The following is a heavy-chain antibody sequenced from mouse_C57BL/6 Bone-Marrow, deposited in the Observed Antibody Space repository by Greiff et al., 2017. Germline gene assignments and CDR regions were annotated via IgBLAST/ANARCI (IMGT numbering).Heavy chain of an antibody. V-gene: IGHV1-64*01. J-gene: IGHJ1*03. CDR2: IHPNSGST. Sequence: QVQLQQPGAELVKPGASVKLSCKASGYTFTSYWMHWVKQRPGQGLEWIGMIHPNSGSTNYNEKFKSKATLTVDKSSSTAYMQLSSLTSEDSAVYYWARSASSIYYGYDWYFDVWGTGTTVTVSS. CDR3: ARSASSIYYGYDWYFDV. CDR1: GYTFTSYW. D-gene: IGHD2-2*01.